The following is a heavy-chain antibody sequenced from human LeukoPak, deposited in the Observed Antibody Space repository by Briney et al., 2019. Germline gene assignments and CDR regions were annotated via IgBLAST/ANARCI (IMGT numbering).Heavy chain of an antibody. V-gene: IGHV3-30*18. CDR2: ISYDGSNK. D-gene: IGHD3-10*02. CDR3: AELGITMIGGV. CDR1: GFTLSRYG. J-gene: IGHJ6*04. Sequence: GGSLRLSCAASGFTLSRYGMHWVRQAPGKGLEWVAVISYDGSNKYYAGSVKGRFTISRDNSKNSLYLQMNSLRAEDTAVYYCAELGITMIGGVWGKGTTVTISS.